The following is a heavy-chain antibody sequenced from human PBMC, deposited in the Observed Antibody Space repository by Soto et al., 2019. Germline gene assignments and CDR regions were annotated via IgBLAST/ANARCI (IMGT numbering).Heavy chain of an antibody. CDR2: IYYTGSG. D-gene: IGHD7-27*01. J-gene: IGHJ4*02. Sequence: QVQLQESGPGLVKPSETLSLTCTVSSGSISSFYWSWIRQPPGKGLEWIGYIYYTGSGNYSPSLKSRVTMSMDTSKKQFFLKLSSVTAADTAVYYCGRETLGRFDFWGQGALVTVSS. CDR3: GRETLGRFDF. V-gene: IGHV4-59*01. CDR1: SGSISSFY.